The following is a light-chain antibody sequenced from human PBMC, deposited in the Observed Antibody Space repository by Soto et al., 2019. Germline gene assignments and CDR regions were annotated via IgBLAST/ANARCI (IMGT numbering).Light chain of an antibody. CDR1: QSIFTY. CDR2: RAS. CDR3: QQTYSVPWT. V-gene: IGKV1-39*01. Sequence: DIQMTQSPSSLSASVGDSVTISCRASQSIFTYLHWYQQKPGTAPRLLISRASSVQSGVPPRFSGSGSGRDFTLSISSLRPEDIGTYFCQQTYSVPWTFGPGTRVEI. J-gene: IGKJ1*01.